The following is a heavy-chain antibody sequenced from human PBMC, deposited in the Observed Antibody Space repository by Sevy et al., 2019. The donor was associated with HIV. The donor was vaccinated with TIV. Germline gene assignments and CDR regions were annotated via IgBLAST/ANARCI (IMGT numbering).Heavy chain of an antibody. Sequence: ASVKVSCKASGGTFSRYGIGWVRQAPGQGLEWMGGIIPILGTVNYAQKFQGRVTITADESTKTAYMELSSLRSEDTAVYYCARGGGNGWYYFDYWGQETLVTVSS. CDR3: ARGGGNGWYYFDY. V-gene: IGHV1-69*13. J-gene: IGHJ4*02. D-gene: IGHD6-19*01. CDR1: GGTFSRYG. CDR2: IIPILGTV.